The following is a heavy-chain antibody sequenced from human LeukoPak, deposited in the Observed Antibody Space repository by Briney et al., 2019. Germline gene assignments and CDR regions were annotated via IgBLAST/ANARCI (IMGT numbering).Heavy chain of an antibody. D-gene: IGHD5-12*01. Sequence: GESLKISRKGSGYSFTSYWIGWVRQMPGKGLEWMGIIYPGDSDTRYSPSFQGQVTISADKSISTAYLQWSSLKASDTAMYYCARHPPTKWLRFKAGGYDYWGQGTLVTVSS. CDR3: ARHPPTKWLRFKAGGYDY. CDR2: IYPGDSDT. V-gene: IGHV5-51*01. CDR1: GYSFTSYW. J-gene: IGHJ4*02.